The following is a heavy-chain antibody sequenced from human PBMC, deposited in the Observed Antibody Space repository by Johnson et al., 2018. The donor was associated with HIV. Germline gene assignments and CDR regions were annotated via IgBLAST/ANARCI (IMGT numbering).Heavy chain of an antibody. Sequence: VQLVESGGGVVQPGRSLRLSCAASGFTFSSYAMHCVRQAPGKGLEWVAVISYDGSNKYYADSVKGRFTISRDNSKNTLYLQMNSLRAEDTAVYYCARGSVAGTYLHDAFDIWGQGTMVTVSS. D-gene: IGHD1/OR15-1a*01. CDR2: ISYDGSNK. J-gene: IGHJ3*02. CDR3: ARGSVAGTYLHDAFDI. V-gene: IGHV3-30*04. CDR1: GFTFSSYA.